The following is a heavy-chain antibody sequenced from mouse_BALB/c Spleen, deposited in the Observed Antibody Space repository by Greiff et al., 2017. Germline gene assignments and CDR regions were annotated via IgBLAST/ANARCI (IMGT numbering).Heavy chain of an antibody. CDR3: TRTGDGYYAWFAY. CDR1: GYTFTSYW. V-gene: IGHV1-5*01. D-gene: IGHD2-3*01. CDR2: IYPGNSDT. Sequence: VQLQQSGTVLARPGASVKMSCKASGYTFTSYWIHWVKQRPGQGLEWIGAIYPGNSDTSYNQKFKGKAKLTAVTSTSTAYMELSSLTNEDSAVYYCTRTGDGYYAWFAYWGQGTLVTVSA. J-gene: IGHJ3*01.